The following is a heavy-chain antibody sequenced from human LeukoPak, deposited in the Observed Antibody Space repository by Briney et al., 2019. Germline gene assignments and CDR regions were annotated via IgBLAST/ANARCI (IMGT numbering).Heavy chain of an antibody. CDR1: GGSISSYY. V-gene: IGHV4-59*01. J-gene: IGHJ4*02. D-gene: IGHD1-26*01. CDR3: AGCLVGATYYFDY. Sequence: SETLSLTCTVSGGSISSYYWSWIRQPPGKGLEWIGYIYYSGSTNYNPSLKSRVTISVDTSKNQFSLKLSSVTPADTAVYYCAGCLVGATYYFDYWGQGTLVTVSS. CDR2: IYYSGST.